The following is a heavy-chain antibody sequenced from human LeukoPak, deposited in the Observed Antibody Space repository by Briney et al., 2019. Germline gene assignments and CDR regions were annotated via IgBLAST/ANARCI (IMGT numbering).Heavy chain of an antibody. Sequence: ASVKVSCKASGYTFTRYYMNWVRQAPGQGLEWMGIINPSGGSTNYAQKFQGRVTMTRDTSTSTIYMEVSSLRSEDTAVYYCARDLVGATIDYWGQGTLVTVSS. CDR2: INPSGGST. D-gene: IGHD1-26*01. V-gene: IGHV1-46*01. CDR1: GYTFTRYY. CDR3: ARDLVGATIDY. J-gene: IGHJ4*02.